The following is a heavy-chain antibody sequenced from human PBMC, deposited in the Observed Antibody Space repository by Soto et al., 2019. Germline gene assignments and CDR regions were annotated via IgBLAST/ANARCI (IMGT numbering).Heavy chain of an antibody. V-gene: IGHV4-61*08. D-gene: IGHD6-19*01. Sequence: SETLSLTCTVSGAALSSGGYFYTWVRQPPGKGLEWLGYIYYSGGTNYNPSLKSRVTISLDKSKSQFFLRLSSVTAADTAVYYCTREQSDDNYLDPWGQGTLVTVYS. CDR3: TREQSDDNYLDP. CDR2: IYYSGGT. CDR1: GAALSSGGYF. J-gene: IGHJ5*02.